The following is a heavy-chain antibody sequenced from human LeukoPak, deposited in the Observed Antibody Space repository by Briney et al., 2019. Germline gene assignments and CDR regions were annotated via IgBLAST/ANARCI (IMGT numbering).Heavy chain of an antibody. CDR3: ARGLFDYDILTGYPPPDAFDI. V-gene: IGHV4-34*01. J-gene: IGHJ3*02. D-gene: IGHD3-9*01. Sequence: SETLSLTCAVYGGSFSGYYWSWIRQPPGKGLEWIGEINRSGGTNYNPSLKSRVTTSVDTSKNQFSLKLSSVTAADTAVYYCARGLFDYDILTGYPPPDAFDIWGQGTMVTVSS. CDR1: GGSFSGYY. CDR2: INRSGGT.